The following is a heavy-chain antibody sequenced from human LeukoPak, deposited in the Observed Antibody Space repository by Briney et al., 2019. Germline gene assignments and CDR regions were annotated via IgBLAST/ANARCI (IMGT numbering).Heavy chain of an antibody. CDR2: ISSSGRTI. J-gene: IGHJ4*02. V-gene: IGHV3-48*04. CDR1: GFTFRNYA. D-gene: IGHD6-13*01. CDR3: ARASSSAAGTVDY. Sequence: GRSLRLSCVASGFTFRNYAMNWVRQAPGKGLEWVSYISSSGRTIYYADSVKGRFTISRDNAKNSLYLQMNSLRAEDTALYYCARASSSAAGTVDYWGQGTLVTVSS.